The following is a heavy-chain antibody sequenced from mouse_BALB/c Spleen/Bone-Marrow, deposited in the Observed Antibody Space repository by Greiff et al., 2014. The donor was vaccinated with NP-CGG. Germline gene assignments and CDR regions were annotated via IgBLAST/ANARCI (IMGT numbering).Heavy chain of an antibody. D-gene: IGHD3-1*01. CDR1: GYKFSSYW. CDR2: IYPGDGDT. J-gene: IGHJ3*01. Sequence: VQLQQSGAELVRPGSSVKISCKASGYKFSSYWMNWVKQRPGQGLEWIGQIYPGDGDTNYSGNFKGRATLIADKSSTTAYMQLSSLTSEDSAVYFCARGPISGYPWFAYWGQGTLVTVSA. V-gene: IGHV1-80*01. CDR3: ARGPISGYPWFAY.